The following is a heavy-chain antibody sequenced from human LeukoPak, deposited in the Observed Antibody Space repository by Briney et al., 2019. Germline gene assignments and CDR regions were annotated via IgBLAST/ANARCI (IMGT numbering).Heavy chain of an antibody. D-gene: IGHD4/OR15-4a*01. J-gene: IGHJ3*02. CDR3: AREPRFLGLWRGAFDI. V-gene: IGHV3-7*03. CDR1: GFTFSSYA. Sequence: GGSLRLSCAASGFTFSSYAMHWVRQAPGKGLEWVANIKQDGSEKYYVDSVKGRFTISRDNAKNSLYLQMNSLRAEDTAVYYCAREPRFLGLWRGAFDIWGQGTMVTVSS. CDR2: IKQDGSEK.